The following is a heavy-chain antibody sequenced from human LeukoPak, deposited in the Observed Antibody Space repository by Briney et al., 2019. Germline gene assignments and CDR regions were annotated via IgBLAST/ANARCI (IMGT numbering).Heavy chain of an antibody. CDR1: GFPFSRGS. CDR2: ISSDGSTT. CDR3: ASGVAYKFDH. D-gene: IGHD2-8*01. V-gene: IGHV3-74*01. Sequence: GGSLRLSCAASGFPFSRGSMHWVRQSPGKGLVWLSRISSDGSTTNYADSVKGRFTISRDNAKNTLYLQMNSLRDEDTAVYYCASGVAYKFDHWGQGTLVTFSS. J-gene: IGHJ4*02.